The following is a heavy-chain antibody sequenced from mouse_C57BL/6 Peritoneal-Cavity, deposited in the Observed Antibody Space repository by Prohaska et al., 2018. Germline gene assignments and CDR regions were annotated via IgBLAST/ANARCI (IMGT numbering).Heavy chain of an antibody. CDR3: ARRGYDGPWFAY. CDR2: IHPNSGST. D-gene: IGHD2-2*01. V-gene: IGHV1-64*01. J-gene: IGHJ3*01. Sequence: PGASVKLSCKASGYTFTSYWMHWVKQRPGQGLEWIGMIHPNSGSTNYNEKFKSKATLTVDKSSSTAYMQLSSLTSEDSAVYYCARRGYDGPWFAYWGQGTLVTVSA. CDR1: GYTFTSYW.